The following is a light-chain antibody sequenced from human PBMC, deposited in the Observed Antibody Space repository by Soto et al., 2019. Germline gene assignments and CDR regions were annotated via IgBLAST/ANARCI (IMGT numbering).Light chain of an antibody. J-gene: IGLJ3*02. CDR2: EVA. CDR1: SSDVGGYNY. CDR3: ISSTSGGTLV. Sequence: QSALTQPACVSGSPGQSITISCTGTSSDVGGYNYVSWYQQHPGKAPKLIIYEVANRPPGVSRRCSGSKSGNTASLTISGLQAEDEGDYYFISSTSGGTLVFGGGTKLTVL. V-gene: IGLV2-14*01.